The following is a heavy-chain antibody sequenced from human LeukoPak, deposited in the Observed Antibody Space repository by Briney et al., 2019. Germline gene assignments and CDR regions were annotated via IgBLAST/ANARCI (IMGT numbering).Heavy chain of an antibody. CDR2: ISPGDSDT. CDR1: GYSFTSYW. CDR3: ARHREREAALLCAFDI. J-gene: IGHJ3*02. V-gene: IGHV5-51*01. D-gene: IGHD3-10*01. Sequence: GESLKISCKGSGYSFTSYWIGWVRQMPGKGLEWMGIISPGDSDTRYNPSFQGQVTISADKSISTAYLQWSSLKASDTAMYYCARHREREAALLCAFDIWGQGTMVTVSS.